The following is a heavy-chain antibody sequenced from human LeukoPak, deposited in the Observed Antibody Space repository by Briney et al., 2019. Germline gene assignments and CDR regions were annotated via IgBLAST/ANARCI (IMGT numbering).Heavy chain of an antibody. J-gene: IGHJ4*02. CDR3: ARRPMVTYYFDY. Sequence: ASVTVSFKASGYTFTSYAMHWVRQAPGQRLEWMGWINAGNGNTKYSQKFQGRVTITRDTSASTAYMELSSLRSEDTAVYYCARRPMVTYYFDYWGQGTLVTVSS. CDR1: GYTFTSYA. CDR2: INAGNGNT. D-gene: IGHD5-18*01. V-gene: IGHV1-3*01.